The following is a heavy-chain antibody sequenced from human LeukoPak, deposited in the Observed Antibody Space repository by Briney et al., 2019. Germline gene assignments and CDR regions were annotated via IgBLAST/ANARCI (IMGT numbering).Heavy chain of an antibody. Sequence: SETPSLTCTVSGDSISSYYWSWIRQHPGKGLEWIGYIYYSGSTYYNPSLKSRVTISVDTSNNQFSLRLSSVTAADTAVYYCARGYGSGSYDYWGQGTLVTVSS. V-gene: IGHV4-59*06. CDR1: GDSISSYY. CDR3: ARGYGSGSYDY. CDR2: IYYSGST. D-gene: IGHD3-10*01. J-gene: IGHJ4*02.